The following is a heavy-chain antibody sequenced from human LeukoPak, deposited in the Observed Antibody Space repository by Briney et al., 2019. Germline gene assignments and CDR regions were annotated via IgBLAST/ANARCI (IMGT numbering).Heavy chain of an antibody. Sequence: PSETLSLTCTVSGGSISSSSYYWGWIRQPPGKGLEWIGTIYYSGSTYYSPSLKSRVTISVDTSNSQFSLKLSSVTAADTAVYYCARQMGSSNGLPYCFDNWGQGTLVTVSS. J-gene: IGHJ4*02. CDR1: GGSISSSSYY. V-gene: IGHV4-39*01. D-gene: IGHD6-13*01. CDR2: IYYSGST. CDR3: ARQMGSSNGLPYCFDN.